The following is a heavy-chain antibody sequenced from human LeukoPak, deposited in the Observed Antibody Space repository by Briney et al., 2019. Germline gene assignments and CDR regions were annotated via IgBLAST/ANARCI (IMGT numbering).Heavy chain of an antibody. V-gene: IGHV4-30-4*01. CDR2: IYYSGST. D-gene: IGHD3-10*01. Sequence: SETLSLTCTVSGGSISSGDYYWSWIRQPPGKGLEWIGYIYYSGSTYYNPSLKSRVTISVDTSKNQFSLKPSSVTAADTAVYYCARDRLWFGELSHFDYWGQGTLVTVSS. J-gene: IGHJ4*02. CDR1: GGSISSGDYY. CDR3: ARDRLWFGELSHFDY.